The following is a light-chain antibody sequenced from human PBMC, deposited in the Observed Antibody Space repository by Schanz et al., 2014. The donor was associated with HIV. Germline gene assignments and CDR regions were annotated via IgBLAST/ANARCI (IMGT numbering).Light chain of an antibody. CDR3: QQYAVSSWT. J-gene: IGKJ1*01. CDR1: QSISSW. Sequence: DIQMTQSPSTLSASVGDRVTISCRASQSISSWLAWYQQKPGKAPKVLIYKASNLESGVPSRFSGSGSGTEFTLTISSLQPDDFATYYCQQYAVSSWTFGLGTRVETK. CDR2: KAS. V-gene: IGKV1-5*03.